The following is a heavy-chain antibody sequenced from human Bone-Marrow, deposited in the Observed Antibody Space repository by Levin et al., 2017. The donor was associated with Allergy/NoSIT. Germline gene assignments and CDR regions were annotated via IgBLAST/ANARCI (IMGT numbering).Heavy chain of an antibody. V-gene: IGHV3-30-3*01. CDR2: MSYDENSA. CDR1: GFTFRVYA. J-gene: IGHJ5*02. D-gene: IGHD7-27*01. CDR3: ARDYIPGSDPNWATNFFDP. Sequence: LSLTCAASGFTFRVYAIHWVRLAPGKGLEWVAVMSYDENSAFYADSVKGRFTISRDNSKNTLYLQLNSLRTEDTAVYYCARDYIPGSDPNWATNFFDPGGQETRVTVSS.